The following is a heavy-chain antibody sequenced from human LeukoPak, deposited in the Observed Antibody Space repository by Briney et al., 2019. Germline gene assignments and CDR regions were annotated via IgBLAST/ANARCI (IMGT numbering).Heavy chain of an antibody. CDR2: LYASGDTNYASGTT. D-gene: IGHD2-2*01. J-gene: IGHJ3*02. Sequence: SETLSLTCTVSGGSISGYYWSWIRQPAGKGLEWIGRLYASGDTNYASGTTHSNASLKSRLTMSPDTSKNQFSLKLSSVAAADTAVYFCVRTRLSDHIVPAAERADDACDMWGQGTMVTVSS. CDR3: VRTRLSDHIVPAAERADDACDM. CDR1: GGSISGYY. V-gene: IGHV4-4*07.